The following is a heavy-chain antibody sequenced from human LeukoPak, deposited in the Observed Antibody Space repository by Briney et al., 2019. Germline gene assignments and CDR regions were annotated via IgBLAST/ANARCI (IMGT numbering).Heavy chain of an antibody. CDR1: GFTFSNYA. CDR3: ATDDVTTGTKIVLGY. V-gene: IGHV3-23*01. CDR2: ISGSGDTT. J-gene: IGHJ4*02. D-gene: IGHD1-1*01. Sequence: GGSLRLSCAASGFTFSNYAMSWVRQAPGKGLEWVSAISGSGDTTYYADSVKGRFTISRDNSKKTLFLEMDSLRAEDTAVYYCATDDVTTGTKIVLGYWGQGTLVTVSS.